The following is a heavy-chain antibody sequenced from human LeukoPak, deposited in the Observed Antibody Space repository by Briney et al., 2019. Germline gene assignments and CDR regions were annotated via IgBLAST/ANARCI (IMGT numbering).Heavy chain of an antibody. CDR3: ARTVTIFGVVIFYYYMDV. J-gene: IGHJ6*03. D-gene: IGHD3-3*01. Sequence: PSETLSLTCAVYGGSFSGYYWSWIRQPPGKGLEWIGEINYSGSTNYNPSLKSRVTISVDTSKNQFSLKLSSVTAADTAVYYCARTVTIFGVVIFYYYMDVWGKGTTVTVSS. CDR2: INYSGST. CDR1: GGSFSGYY. V-gene: IGHV4-34*01.